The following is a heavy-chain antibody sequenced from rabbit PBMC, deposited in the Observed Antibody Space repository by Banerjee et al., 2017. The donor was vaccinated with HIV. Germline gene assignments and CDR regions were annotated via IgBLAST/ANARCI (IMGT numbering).Heavy chain of an antibody. CDR3: ARDLAGVIGWNFNL. V-gene: IGHV1S45*01. D-gene: IGHD4-1*01. J-gene: IGHJ4*01. CDR1: GFSLSSGA. Sequence: QEQLEESGGDLVKPEGSLTLTCTASGFSLSSGAMCWVRQAPGKGLEWIACINTITGDTVYATWAKGPFTISKTSSTTVTLQMTSLTAADTATYLCARDLAGVIGWNFNLWGQGTLVTVS. CDR2: INTITGDT.